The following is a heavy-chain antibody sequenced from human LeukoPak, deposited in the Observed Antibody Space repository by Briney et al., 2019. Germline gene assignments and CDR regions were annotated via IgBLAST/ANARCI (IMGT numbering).Heavy chain of an antibody. J-gene: IGHJ4*02. CDR2: IRSKAYGGTT. Sequence: GGSLRLSCTASGFTFGDYAMSWVRQAPGKGLEWVGFIRSKAYGGTTEYAASVKGRFTISRDDSKSIAYLQMNSLKTEDTAVYYCTTGDSSGYYNPTDYWGQGTLVTVSS. D-gene: IGHD3-22*01. CDR3: TTGDSSGYYNPTDY. V-gene: IGHV3-49*04. CDR1: GFTFGDYA.